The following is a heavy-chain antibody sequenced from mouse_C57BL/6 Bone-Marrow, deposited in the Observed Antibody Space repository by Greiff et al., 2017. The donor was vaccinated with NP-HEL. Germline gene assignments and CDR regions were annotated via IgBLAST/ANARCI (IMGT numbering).Heavy chain of an antibody. V-gene: IGHV1-75*01. CDR1: GYTFTDYY. CDR2: IFPGSGST. Sequence: VQLQQSGPELVKPGASVTISCKASGYTFTDYYINWVKQRPGQGLEWIGWIFPGSGSTYYNEKFKGKATLTVDKSSSTAYMLLSSLTSEDSAVYYCARRIVGKLPWFAYWGQGTLVTVSA. CDR3: ARRIVGKLPWFAY. D-gene: IGHD2-1*01. J-gene: IGHJ3*01.